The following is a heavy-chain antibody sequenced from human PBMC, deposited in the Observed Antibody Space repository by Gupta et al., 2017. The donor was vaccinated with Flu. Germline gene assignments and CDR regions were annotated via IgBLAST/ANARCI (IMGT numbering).Heavy chain of an antibody. D-gene: IGHD3-22*01. V-gene: IGHV3-33*01. J-gene: IGHJ4*02. CDR3: TRLYDSSTYGGGHFDY. CDR1: GFAFRSHA. CDR2: IWYDGSHT. Sequence: QVQLVESGGGVVQPGRSLRLSCAASGFAFRSHAMHWVRQAPCKGLEWVEVIWYDGSHTFYSESVRGRFTISRDNSKNTLFLQMNSLRVEDTALYYCTRLYDSSTYGGGHFDYWGQGTLVTVSS.